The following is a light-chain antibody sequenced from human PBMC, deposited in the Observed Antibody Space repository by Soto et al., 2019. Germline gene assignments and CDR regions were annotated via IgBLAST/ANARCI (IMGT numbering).Light chain of an antibody. V-gene: IGKV3D-15*01. CDR1: QTGGSD. CDR3: QQYHGRPLT. J-gene: IGKJ4*02. Sequence: EIAMTHSPATLSVSPRQRATLSFTARQTGGSDLAWYRQKPGQAPRLVIYDFFTRTTGVPSRLSGSGSGTEFTLTCCSLQSEDFAVYYCQQYHGRPLTVGGGTKVETK. CDR2: DFF.